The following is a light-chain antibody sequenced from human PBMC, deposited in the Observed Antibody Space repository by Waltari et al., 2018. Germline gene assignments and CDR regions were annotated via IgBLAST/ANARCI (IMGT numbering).Light chain of an antibody. Sequence: DIQVTDSPFSLSASIGGRVTITCRANQFIGTYLNWYQQKPGRAPKLLIYGASSLQSWVPPRFRGSGSGTEFSLIISNLQPEDFATYYCQQSFSSPMCTFGQGTRLEI. V-gene: IGKV1-39*01. CDR2: GAS. CDR1: QFIGTY. J-gene: IGKJ2*02. CDR3: QQSFSSPMCT.